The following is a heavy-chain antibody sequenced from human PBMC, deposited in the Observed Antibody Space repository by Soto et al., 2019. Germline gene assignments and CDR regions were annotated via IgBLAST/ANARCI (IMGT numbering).Heavy chain of an antibody. CDR2: GST. CDR3: VRTARQGAVAPHWSDR. V-gene: IGHV4-59*11. CDR1: GDSISSHY. Sequence: SETLSLTCTVSGDSISSHYWSWIRQPPGKGLEWIGFGSTKYNPSLKSRIRISVDTSKNQFSLNLTSATAADTAVYYCVRTARQGAVAPHWSDRWGQGTQVTVSS. J-gene: IGHJ5*02. D-gene: IGHD2-21*02.